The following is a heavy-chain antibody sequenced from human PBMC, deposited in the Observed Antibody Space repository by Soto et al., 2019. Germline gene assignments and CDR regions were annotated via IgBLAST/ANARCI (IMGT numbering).Heavy chain of an antibody. CDR1: GFTVTNTW. D-gene: IGHD3-3*01. CDR3: STDKLLWIGVAYDAFDI. CDR2: IKSRTDGGIT. J-gene: IGHJ3*02. V-gene: IGHV3-15*01. Sequence: PGGSLRLSCAASGFTVTNTWMSWVRQAPGKGLEWVGRIKSRTDGGITDYAAPVKGRFTISREDSKNTLYLQMNSLKTEDTAVYYCSTDKLLWIGVAYDAFDIWGQGTMVTVSS.